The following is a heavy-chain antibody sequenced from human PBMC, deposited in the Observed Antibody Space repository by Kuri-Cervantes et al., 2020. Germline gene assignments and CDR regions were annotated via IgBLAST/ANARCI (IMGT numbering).Heavy chain of an antibody. J-gene: IGHJ4*02. CDR1: GDTFSSYG. D-gene: IGHD2-15*01. CDR2: IIPLFHTA. Sequence: SVKVSCKAFGDTFSSYGFSWVRQAPGQGLEWMEGIIPLFHTANFAQKFQGRVAITADKSTSTAYMELSSLRSEDTAVYYCARDRCGGSCYFDYWGQGTLVTVSS. V-gene: IGHV1-69*06. CDR3: ARDRCGGSCYFDY.